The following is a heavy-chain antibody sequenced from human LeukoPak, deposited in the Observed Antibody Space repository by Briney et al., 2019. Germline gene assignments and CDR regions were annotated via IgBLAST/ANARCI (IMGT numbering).Heavy chain of an antibody. CDR2: INPSGGNT. CDR3: ARASAHYFDY. D-gene: IGHD6-19*01. CDR1: GYTFTSYY. J-gene: IGHJ4*02. Sequence: ASVKVSCKASGYTFTSYYMHWVRQAPGQGLDWMGVINPSGGNTSYAHKFQGRVTMTRDTSTSTVYMELSSLRSEDTAMYYCARASAHYFDYWGQGTLVTVSS. V-gene: IGHV1-46*01.